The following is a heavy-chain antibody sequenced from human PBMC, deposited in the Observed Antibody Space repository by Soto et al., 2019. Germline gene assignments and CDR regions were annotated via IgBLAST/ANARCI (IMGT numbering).Heavy chain of an antibody. V-gene: IGHV1-18*01. CDR3: ARGYTNGCVH. CDR2: INPYNGNT. CDR1: GYTFSNYG. Sequence: ASVKVSCKTSGYTFSNYGISWVRQAPGQGLEWMGWINPYNGNTKYAQSLWGRVTMTTDTSTSTVYMEVGSLRSDDTAVYYCARGYTNGCVHWGQGTLATVSS. D-gene: IGHD6-19*01. J-gene: IGHJ4*02.